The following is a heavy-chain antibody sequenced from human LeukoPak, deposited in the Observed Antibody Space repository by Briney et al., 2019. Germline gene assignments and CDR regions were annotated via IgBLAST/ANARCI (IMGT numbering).Heavy chain of an antibody. D-gene: IGHD6-13*01. Sequence: ASVKVSCKASGYTFTSYDINWVRQPPGQGLEWMGWMNPNSGNTVYAQKFTGRVTMTRNTSISTAYMELSSLRSEDTAVYYCARVGRHRAAALYYFDYWGKGTLVTVSS. J-gene: IGHJ4*02. CDR3: ARVGRHRAAALYYFDY. V-gene: IGHV1-8*01. CDR2: MNPNSGNT. CDR1: GYTFTSYD.